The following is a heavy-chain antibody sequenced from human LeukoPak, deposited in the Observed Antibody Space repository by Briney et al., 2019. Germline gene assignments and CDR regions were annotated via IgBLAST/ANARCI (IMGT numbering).Heavy chain of an antibody. CDR2: ISAYNGNT. CDR1: GYTFTSYG. V-gene: IGHV1-18*01. D-gene: IGHD4-17*01. CDR3: ARDPSTTVTEYYFDY. J-gene: IGHJ4*02. Sequence: ASVKVSCTASGYTFTSYGISWVRRAPGQGLEWMGWISAYNGNTNYAQKLQGRVTMTTDTSTSTAYMELRSLRSDDTAVYYCARDPSTTVTEYYFDYWGQGTLVTVSS.